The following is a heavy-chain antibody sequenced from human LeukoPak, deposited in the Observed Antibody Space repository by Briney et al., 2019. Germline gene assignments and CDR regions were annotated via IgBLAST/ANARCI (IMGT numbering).Heavy chain of an antibody. J-gene: IGHJ4*02. CDR2: IKQDGSEK. V-gene: IGHV3-7*01. Sequence: GGSLRLSCTASGFTFSSYSMNWVRQAPGKGLEWVANIKQDGSEKYYGDSVKGRFTISRDNAKNSLYLQMNSVRAEDTAVYYCARDQGIFGSGSYTYWGQGTLVTVSS. D-gene: IGHD3-10*01. CDR3: ARDQGIFGSGSYTY. CDR1: GFTFSSYS.